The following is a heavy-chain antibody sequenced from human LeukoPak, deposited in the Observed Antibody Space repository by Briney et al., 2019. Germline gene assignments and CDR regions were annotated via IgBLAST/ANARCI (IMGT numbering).Heavy chain of an antibody. J-gene: IGHJ3*02. Sequence: ASVNVSCKASGYTFTGYYMHWVGQAPGQGLEWMGWINPNSGGTNYAQKFQGRVTMTRDTSISTAYMELSRLRYEATAVYYCARVISSWYGKSDAFDIWGQGKMVTVSS. CDR2: INPNSGGT. CDR1: GYTFTGYY. D-gene: IGHD6-13*01. V-gene: IGHV1-2*02. CDR3: ARVISSWYGKSDAFDI.